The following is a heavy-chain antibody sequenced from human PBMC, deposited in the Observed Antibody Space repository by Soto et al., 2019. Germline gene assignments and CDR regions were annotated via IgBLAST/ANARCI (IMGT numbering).Heavy chain of an antibody. CDR1: GFTFSSYA. V-gene: IGHV3-23*01. CDR3: AKDDSFAYSSSQLHY. CDR2: ISGSGGST. Sequence: LRLSCAASGFTFSSYAMSWVRQAPGKGLEWVSAISGSGGSTYYADSVKGRFTISRDNSKNTLYLQMDSLRAEDTAVYYCAKDDSFAYSSSQLHYWGQGTLVTVSS. D-gene: IGHD4-4*01. J-gene: IGHJ4*02.